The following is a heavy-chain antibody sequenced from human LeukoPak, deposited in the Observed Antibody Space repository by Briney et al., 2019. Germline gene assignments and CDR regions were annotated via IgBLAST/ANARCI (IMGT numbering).Heavy chain of an antibody. V-gene: IGHV4-4*02. J-gene: IGHJ4*02. CDR2: IYHSGST. CDR1: GGSISSSNW. Sequence: SGTLSLTCAVSGGSISSSNWWSWVRQPPGKGLEWIGEIYHSGSTNYNPSLKSRVTISVDKSKNQFSLKLSSVTAADTAVYYCAMLNYYGSGSYDHWGQGTLVTVSS. CDR3: AMLNYYGSGSYDH. D-gene: IGHD3-10*01.